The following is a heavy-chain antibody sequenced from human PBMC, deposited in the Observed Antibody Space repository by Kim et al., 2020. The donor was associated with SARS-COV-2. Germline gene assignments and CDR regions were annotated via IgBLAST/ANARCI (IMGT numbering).Heavy chain of an antibody. Sequence: SETLSLTCAVYGGSFSGYYWSWIRQPPGKGLEWIGEINHSGSTNYNPSLKSRVTISVDTTKNQFSLQLSSVTAADTAVYYCSRGTRQWLSRHYYYYMDV. CDR3: SRGTRQWLSRHYYYYMDV. CDR1: GGSFSGYY. V-gene: IGHV4-34*01. CDR2: INHSGST. J-gene: IGHJ6*03. D-gene: IGHD6-19*01.